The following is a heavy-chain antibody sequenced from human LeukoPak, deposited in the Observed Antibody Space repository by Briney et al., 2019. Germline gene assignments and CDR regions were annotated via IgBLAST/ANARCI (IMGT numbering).Heavy chain of an antibody. Sequence: GGSLRLSCSASGFTFSSYAMHWVRQPPGKGLEYVSAITTNGGSTNYADSVKGRFTISRDNSKNSLYLQMSSLRGEDTAVYYCVKGWIQLDYWGQGTLVTFSS. CDR1: GFTFSSYA. J-gene: IGHJ4*02. CDR3: VKGWIQLDY. V-gene: IGHV3-64D*09. CDR2: ITTNGGST. D-gene: IGHD5-18*01.